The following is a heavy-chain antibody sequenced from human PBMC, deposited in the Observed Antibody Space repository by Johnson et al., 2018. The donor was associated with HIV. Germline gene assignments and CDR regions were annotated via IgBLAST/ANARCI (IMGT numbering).Heavy chain of an antibody. CDR3: ARDPSRLRQSDF. CDR1: GFIFSDYS. V-gene: IGHV3-11*04. Sequence: QVQLVESGGGLVKPGGSLRLSCAASGFIFSDYSMSWIRQAPGRGLEWVSYISSSGSTIYYADSVKGRFTISRDNAKNSVYLQMNSLRAEDTAVYYCARDPSRLRQSDFWGQGTMVTVAS. J-gene: IGHJ3*01. CDR2: ISSSGSTI. D-gene: IGHD3-16*01.